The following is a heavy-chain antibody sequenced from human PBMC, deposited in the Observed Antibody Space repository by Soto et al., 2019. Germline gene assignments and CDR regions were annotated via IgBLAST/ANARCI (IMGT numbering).Heavy chain of an antibody. J-gene: IGHJ4*02. V-gene: IGHV3-33*01. CDR3: ARQVYYDSTYYFDY. D-gene: IGHD3-22*01. Sequence: GGSLRLSCAASGFTFSSYGIHWVRQAPGKGLEWVAVIWYDGSNKYYADSVKGRFTISRDNSKNTLYLQMNSLRAEDTAVYYCARQVYYDSTYYFDYWGQGTLVTVSS. CDR2: IWYDGSNK. CDR1: GFTFSSYG.